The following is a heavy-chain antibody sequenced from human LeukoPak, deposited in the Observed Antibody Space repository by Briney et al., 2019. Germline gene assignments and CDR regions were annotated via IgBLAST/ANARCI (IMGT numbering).Heavy chain of an antibody. J-gene: IGHJ6*02. D-gene: IGHD2-21*02. V-gene: IGHV3-48*03. Sequence: GGSLRLSCAASGFTFSSYEMNWVRQAPGKGLEWVSYISSSGSTIYYADSVKGRFTISRDNAKNSLYLQMNSLRAEDTAVYYCARCLTDIRYSYGMDVWGQGTTVTVSS. CDR2: ISSSGSTI. CDR3: ARCLTDIRYSYGMDV. CDR1: GFTFSSYE.